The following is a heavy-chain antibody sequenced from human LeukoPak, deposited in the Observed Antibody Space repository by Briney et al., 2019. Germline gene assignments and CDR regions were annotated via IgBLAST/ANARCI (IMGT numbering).Heavy chain of an antibody. J-gene: IGHJ4*02. CDR3: TAHVLLWFGELREIDY. Sequence: GGSLRLSCAASGFTFSNAWMSWVRQAPGKGLEWVGHIKSKTDGGTTDYAAPVKGRFTISRDDSKNTLYLQMNSLKTEDTAVYYCTAHVLLWFGELREIDYWGQGTLVTVSS. V-gene: IGHV3-15*01. D-gene: IGHD3-10*01. CDR1: GFTFSNAW. CDR2: IKSKTDGGTT.